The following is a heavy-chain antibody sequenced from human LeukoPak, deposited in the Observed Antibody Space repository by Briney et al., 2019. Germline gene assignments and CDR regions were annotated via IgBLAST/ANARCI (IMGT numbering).Heavy chain of an antibody. Sequence: PSETLSLTCTVSGGSISSYYWSWIWQPPGKGLEWIGYIYYSGSTNYNPSLKSRVTISVDTSKNQFSLKLSSVSAADTAVYSCARDGYSYGYGAFDIWGQGTMVTVSS. CDR1: GGSISSYY. V-gene: IGHV4-59*01. J-gene: IGHJ3*02. D-gene: IGHD5-18*01. CDR3: ARDGYSYGYGAFDI. CDR2: IYYSGST.